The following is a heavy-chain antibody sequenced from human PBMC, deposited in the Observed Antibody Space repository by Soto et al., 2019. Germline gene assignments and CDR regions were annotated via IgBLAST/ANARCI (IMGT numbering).Heavy chain of an antibody. J-gene: IGHJ4*02. CDR3: AKGSTGSHYGVMGYDY. CDR2: SIVRGGST. CDR1: GFTFSSYA. Sequence: EVQLLESGGGLVQPGGSLRLSCVASGFTFSSYAMNWVRQAPGKGLEWVSCSIVRGGSTYYGDSVKGRFTISRDNSKNTLYLQMNSLRAEDTAVYYCAKGSTGSHYGVMGYDYWGQGTLVTVSS. V-gene: IGHV3-23*01. D-gene: IGHD1-26*01.